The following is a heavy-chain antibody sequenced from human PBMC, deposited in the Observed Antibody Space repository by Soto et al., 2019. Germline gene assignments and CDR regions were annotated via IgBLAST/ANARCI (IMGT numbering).Heavy chain of an antibody. Sequence: SETLSLTCTVSGGSISSYYWSWIRQPPGKGLEWIGYMYHSGSTYYNPSLKIRVTISIDRSKNQFSLKLSSVTAADTAVYYCARVPDYWGQGSLVTVSS. CDR1: GGSISSYY. J-gene: IGHJ4*02. V-gene: IGHV4-59*12. CDR2: MYHSGST. CDR3: ARVPDY. D-gene: IGHD2-2*01.